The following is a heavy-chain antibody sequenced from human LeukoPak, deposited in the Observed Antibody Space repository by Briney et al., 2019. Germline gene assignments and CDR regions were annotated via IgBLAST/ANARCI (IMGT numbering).Heavy chain of an antibody. CDR3: ARVLAVAGEFDY. J-gene: IGHJ4*02. CDR1: GGSISGYY. D-gene: IGHD6-19*01. Sequence: SETLSLTCTVSGGSISGYYWSWIRQPPGKGLEWIGYIYYSGSTNYNPSLKSRVTISVDTSKNQFSLKLSSVTAADTAVYYCARVLAVAGEFDYWGQGTLVTVSS. CDR2: IYYSGST. V-gene: IGHV4-59*01.